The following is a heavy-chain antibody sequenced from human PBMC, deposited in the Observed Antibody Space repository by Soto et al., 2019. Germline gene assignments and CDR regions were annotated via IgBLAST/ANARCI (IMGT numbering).Heavy chain of an antibody. Sequence: PGGSLRLSCAASGFTFSSYAMSWVRQAPGKGLEWVSAISGSGGSTYYADSVKGRFTISRDNSKNTLYLQMNSLRAEDTAVYYCAKAPYYHDSSGYYRYWGQGTLVTVSS. D-gene: IGHD3-22*01. CDR2: ISGSGGST. V-gene: IGHV3-23*01. CDR1: GFTFSSYA. CDR3: AKAPYYHDSSGYYRY. J-gene: IGHJ4*02.